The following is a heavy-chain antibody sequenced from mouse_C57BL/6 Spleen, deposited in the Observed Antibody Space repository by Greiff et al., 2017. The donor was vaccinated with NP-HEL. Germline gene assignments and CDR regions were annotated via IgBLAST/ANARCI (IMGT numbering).Heavy chain of an antibody. J-gene: IGHJ4*01. D-gene: IGHD1-1*01. CDR1: GYTFTGYW. CDR3: ARRLDYYGSSYYAMDY. CDR2: ILPGSGST. Sequence: VQLQQSGAALMKPGASVKLSCKATGYTFTGYWIEWVKQRPGHGLDWIGEILPGSGSTNYNEKFKGKATFTADTSSNTAYMQLSSLTTEDSAIYYCARRLDYYGSSYYAMDYWGQGTSVTVSS. V-gene: IGHV1-9*01.